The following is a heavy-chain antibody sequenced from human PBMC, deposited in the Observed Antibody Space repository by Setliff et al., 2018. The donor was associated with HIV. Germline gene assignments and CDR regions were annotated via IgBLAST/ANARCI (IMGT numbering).Heavy chain of an antibody. CDR2: IYYSGST. J-gene: IGHJ2*01. CDR1: GGSIRSYY. V-gene: IGHV4-59*01. D-gene: IGHD3-16*01. Sequence: SETLSLTCTVSGGSIRSYYWSWIRQPPGKGLEWIGYIYYSGSTNYNPSLKSRVTISVDTSKNQFSLKLSSVTAADTAVYYCARAGGGGRWLHLSYWYFDRWGRGTLVTVSS. CDR3: ARAGGGGRWLHLSYWYFDR.